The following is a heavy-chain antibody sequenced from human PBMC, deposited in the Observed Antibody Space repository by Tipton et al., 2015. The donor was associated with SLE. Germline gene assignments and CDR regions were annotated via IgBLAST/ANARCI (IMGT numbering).Heavy chain of an antibody. CDR3: ARGGYGAFDI. CDR2: IYYSGNT. J-gene: IGHJ3*02. V-gene: IGHV4-59*12. Sequence: TLSLTCTVSGASISSYYWSWIRQPPGKGLEWIGYIYYSGNTNHNPSLKSRVTISVDTSKNQFSLKLSSVTAADTAVYYCARGGYGAFDIWGQGTMVTVSS. D-gene: IGHD5-18*01. CDR1: GASISSYY.